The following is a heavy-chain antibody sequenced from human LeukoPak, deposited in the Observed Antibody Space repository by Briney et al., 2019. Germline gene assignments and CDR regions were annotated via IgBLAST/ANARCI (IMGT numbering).Heavy chain of an antibody. D-gene: IGHD2-15*01. CDR1: GVSISSSNW. CDR2: INHSGST. CDR3: ARGPRDIVVVVAATRAFDY. V-gene: IGHV4-4*02. Sequence: PSETLSLTCAVSGVSISSSNWWSWIRQPPGKGLEWIGEINHSGSTNYNPSLKSRVTISVDTSKNHFSLKLSSVTAADTAVYYCARGPRDIVVVVAATRAFDYWGQGTLVTVSS. J-gene: IGHJ4*02.